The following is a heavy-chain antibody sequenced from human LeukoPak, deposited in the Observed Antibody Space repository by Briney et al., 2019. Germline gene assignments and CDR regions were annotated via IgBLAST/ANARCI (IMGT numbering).Heavy chain of an antibody. J-gene: IGHJ4*02. D-gene: IGHD3-22*01. V-gene: IGHV3-23*01. CDR2: ISGSGGST. CDR1: GFTLSSYW. Sequence: HPGGSLRLSCAASGFTLSSYWMSWVRQAPGKGLEWVSVISGSGGSTYYADSVKGRFTISRDNSKNTLYLQMNSLRAEDTAVYYCAKKMERTQDYYDSSGYYLPIDYWGQGTLVTVSS. CDR3: AKKMERTQDYYDSSGYYLPIDY.